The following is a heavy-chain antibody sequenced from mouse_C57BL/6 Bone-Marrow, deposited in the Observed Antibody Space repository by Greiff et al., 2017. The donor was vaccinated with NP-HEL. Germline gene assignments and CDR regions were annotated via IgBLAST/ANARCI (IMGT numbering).Heavy chain of an antibody. Sequence: VQLQQSGAELVRPGSSVKMSCKTSGYTFTSYGINWVKQRPGQGLEWIGYIYIGNGYTEYNEKFKGKATLTSDTSSSTAYLQLSSLTSEDSAIYFCARQEYDYDAGAWFAYWGQGTLVTVSA. CDR3: ARQEYDYDAGAWFAY. D-gene: IGHD2-4*01. CDR2: IYIGNGYT. CDR1: GYTFTSYG. J-gene: IGHJ3*01. V-gene: IGHV1-58*01.